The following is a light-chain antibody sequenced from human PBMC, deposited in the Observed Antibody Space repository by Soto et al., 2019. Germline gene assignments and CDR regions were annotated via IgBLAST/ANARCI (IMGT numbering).Light chain of an antibody. CDR3: QQHGGSSRT. CDR2: KAS. J-gene: IGKJ1*01. CDR1: QSIDSS. V-gene: IGKV1-5*03. Sequence: DIQMTQSPSTLSTSVGDRVTITCRASQSIDSSLAWYQQKPGKAPKLLIYKASSLESGVPSRFSGSGSGTEFTLTISSLQPDDFATYYCQQHGGSSRTFGQGPKVEIK.